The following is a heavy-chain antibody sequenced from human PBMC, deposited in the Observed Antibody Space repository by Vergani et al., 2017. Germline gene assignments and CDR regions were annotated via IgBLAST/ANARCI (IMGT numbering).Heavy chain of an antibody. J-gene: IGHJ6*02. CDR1: GYSFTSYW. Sequence: EVQLVQSGAEVKKPGESLKISCKGSGYSFTSYWIGWVRQMPGKGLEWMGIIYPGDSDTRYSPSFQGQVTISADKSISTAYLQWSSLKASDTAMYYCAXHRRWGLVVVAATPWYYYYGMDVWGQGTTVTVSS. CDR2: IYPGDSDT. D-gene: IGHD2-15*01. V-gene: IGHV5-51*01. CDR3: AXHRRWGLVVVAATPWYYYYGMDV.